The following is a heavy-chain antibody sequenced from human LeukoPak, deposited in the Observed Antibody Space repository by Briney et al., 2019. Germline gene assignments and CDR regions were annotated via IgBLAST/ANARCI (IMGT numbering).Heavy chain of an antibody. CDR2: IYTSGST. V-gene: IGHV4-61*02. Sequence: SETLSLTCTVSGGSISSGSYYWSWIRQPAGKGLEWIGRIYTSGSTNYNPSLKSRVTISVDTSKNQFSLKLSSVTAADTAVYYCARDRGHYDSSGYYHHDAFDIWGQGTMVTVSS. CDR3: ARDRGHYDSSGYYHHDAFDI. CDR1: GGSISSGSYY. D-gene: IGHD3-22*01. J-gene: IGHJ3*02.